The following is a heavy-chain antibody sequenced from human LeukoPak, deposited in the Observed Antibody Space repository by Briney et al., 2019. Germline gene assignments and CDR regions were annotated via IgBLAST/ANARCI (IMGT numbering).Heavy chain of an antibody. D-gene: IGHD6-19*01. J-gene: IGHJ4*02. CDR2: IIPIFGTA. CDR1: GGTLSSYA. Sequence: ASVKVSCKASGGTLSSYAISWVRQAPGQGLEWMGGIIPIFGTANYAQKFQGRVTITTDESTSTAYMELSSLRSEDTAVYYCARAGFSSGWALDYWGQGTLVTVSS. V-gene: IGHV1-69*05. CDR3: ARAGFSSGWALDY.